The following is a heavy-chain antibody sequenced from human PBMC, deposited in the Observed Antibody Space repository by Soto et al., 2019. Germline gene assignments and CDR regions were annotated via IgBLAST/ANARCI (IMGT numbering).Heavy chain of an antibody. Sequence: GGSLRLSCAASGFTFSSYGMHWVRQAPGKGLEWVAVISYDGSNKYYADSVKGRFTISRDNSKNTLYLQMNSLRAEDTAVYYCAKNLIYSGYSPDYYYGMDVWGQGTTVTVSS. CDR1: GFTFSSYG. CDR3: AKNLIYSGYSPDYYYGMDV. J-gene: IGHJ6*02. CDR2: ISYDGSNK. D-gene: IGHD5-12*01. V-gene: IGHV3-30*18.